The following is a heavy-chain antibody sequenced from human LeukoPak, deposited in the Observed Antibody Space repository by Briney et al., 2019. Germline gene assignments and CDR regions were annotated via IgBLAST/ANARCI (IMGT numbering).Heavy chain of an antibody. Sequence: ASVKVSCKASGYTITSYYMHWVRQAPGQGLEWMGIINPSGGSTSYAQKFQGRVTMTRDTSTSTVYMELSSLRSEDTAVYYCARDRYYYDSSGYLRGISFDYWGRGTLVTVSS. D-gene: IGHD3-22*01. CDR1: GYTITSYY. CDR3: ARDRYYYDSSGYLRGISFDY. V-gene: IGHV1-46*01. J-gene: IGHJ4*02. CDR2: INPSGGST.